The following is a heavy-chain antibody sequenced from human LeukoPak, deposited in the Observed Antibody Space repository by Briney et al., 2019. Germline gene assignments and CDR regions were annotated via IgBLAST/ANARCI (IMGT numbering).Heavy chain of an antibody. CDR1: GFTFSSYP. V-gene: IGHV3-23*01. J-gene: IGHJ4*02. CDR3: AKDHHGY. CDR2: ISGSGGST. Sequence: AGGPVTLFCTASGFTFSSYPMRWLRRARGKGLEWGSAISGSGGSTYYADPVKGRFTIARDNSKNTLYLQMNSVIADDTAVYYCAKDHHGYWGQGTLVTVSS.